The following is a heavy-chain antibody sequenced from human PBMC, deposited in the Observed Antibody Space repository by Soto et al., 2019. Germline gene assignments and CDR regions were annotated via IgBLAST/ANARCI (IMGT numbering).Heavy chain of an antibody. CDR1: GYSFTKYH. J-gene: IGHJ4*02. CDR2: INPGSGVT. V-gene: IGHV1-2*02. CDR3: ARVAGHKNARFDT. Sequence: ASVKVSCKASGYSFTKYHMRWVRQAPGQGLEWMGWINPGSGVTNQAQKFQGRVTMTRDTSITTTYMELNSLTSDDTAVYYCARVAGHKNARFDTWGQGALVTV. D-gene: IGHD1-1*01.